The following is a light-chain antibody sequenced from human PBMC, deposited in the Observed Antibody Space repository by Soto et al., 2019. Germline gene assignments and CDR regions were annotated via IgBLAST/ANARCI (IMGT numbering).Light chain of an antibody. Sequence: DIQMTQSPSTLSASVGDRVTITCRASQSINDWLAWYQQKPGKAPKLLIYKASSLESGVPSRFSGSGFGAEFTLTISSLQPDDFATYYCQQDDRYPLTFGGGTKVEIK. CDR1: QSINDW. CDR2: KAS. J-gene: IGKJ4*01. V-gene: IGKV1-5*03. CDR3: QQDDRYPLT.